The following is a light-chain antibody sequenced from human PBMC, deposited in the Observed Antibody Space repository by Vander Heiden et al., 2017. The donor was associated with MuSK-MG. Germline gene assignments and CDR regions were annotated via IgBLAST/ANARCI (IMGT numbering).Light chain of an antibody. CDR2: GAS. Sequence: EIVLTQSPATLSVSPGEGAALSCRASQSVSSNLAWYQQKPGQAPRLLIYGASTRGTGIPARFSGSWCGTEVTITITIRQIEDFAVYYFQQHKNWPLYTFGQWTKVEMK. CDR3: QQHKNWPLYT. CDR1: QSVSSN. J-gene: IGKJ2*01. V-gene: IGKV3-15*01.